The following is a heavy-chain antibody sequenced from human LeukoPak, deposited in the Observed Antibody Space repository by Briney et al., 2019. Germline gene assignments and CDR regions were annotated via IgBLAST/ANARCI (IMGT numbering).Heavy chain of an antibody. D-gene: IGHD3-22*01. Sequence: SETLSLTCTVSGGSISSYYWSWIRQPPEEGLWWVGNIYYSGSTNYNPPFTSRVPISVDTSTNQCSLKLRSVTAADTAVYYCARQSISGSSLSYFDYWGEGTLVKASS. CDR2: IYYSGST. CDR1: GGSISSYY. J-gene: IGHJ4*02. CDR3: ARQSISGSSLSYFDY. V-gene: IGHV4-59*01.